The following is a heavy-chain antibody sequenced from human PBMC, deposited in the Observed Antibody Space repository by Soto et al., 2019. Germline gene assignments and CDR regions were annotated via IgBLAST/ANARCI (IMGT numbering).Heavy chain of an antibody. CDR3: AKLSDYDYIWGSYRPDAFDI. D-gene: IGHD3-16*02. CDR2: ISWNSGSI. V-gene: IGHV3-9*01. CDR1: GYTFDDYA. Sequence: EVQLVESGGGLVQPGRSLRLSCAASGYTFDDYAMHWVRQAPGKGLERVSGISWNSGSIGYADSVKGRFTISRDNAKNSLYLQMNSLRAEDTALYYCAKLSDYDYIWGSYRPDAFDIWGQGTMVTVTS. J-gene: IGHJ3*02.